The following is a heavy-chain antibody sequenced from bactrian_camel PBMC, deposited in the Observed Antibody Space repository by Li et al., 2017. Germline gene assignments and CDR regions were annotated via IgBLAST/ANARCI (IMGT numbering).Heavy chain of an antibody. CDR2: IDSADNT. J-gene: IGHJ4*01. CDR1: GYWSNSNC. D-gene: IGHD6*01. Sequence: HVQLVESGGGSVQAGGSLRLSCVASGYWSNSNCMGWFRQAPGKEREGVAWIDSADNTLYANSVKGRFTISRDNAKNTLCLQLNSLKTEDTAMYYCANSPEYGGNWYPSLGEYWGQGTQVTVS. V-gene: IGHV3S53*01. CDR3: ANSPEYGGNWYPSLGEY.